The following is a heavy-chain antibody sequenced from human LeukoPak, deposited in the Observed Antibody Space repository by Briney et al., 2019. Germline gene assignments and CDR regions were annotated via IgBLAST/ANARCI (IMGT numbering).Heavy chain of an antibody. J-gene: IGHJ6*03. D-gene: IGHD3-10*01. Sequence: PGGSLRLSCAASGFTFDDYGMSWVRQAPAKGMEWVAGINWNGGSTGYADSVKGRFTISRDNAKNSLYLQMNSLRAEDTALYYCARDLGFGSTYYYYYYMDVWGKGTTVTVSS. V-gene: IGHV3-20*04. CDR1: GFTFDDYG. CDR3: ARDLGFGSTYYYYYYMDV. CDR2: INWNGGST.